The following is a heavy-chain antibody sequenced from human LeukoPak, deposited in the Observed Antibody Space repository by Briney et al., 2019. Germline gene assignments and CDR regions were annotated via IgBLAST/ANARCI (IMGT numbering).Heavy chain of an antibody. Sequence: PGRSLRLSCAASGFTFSSYAMHWVRQAPGKGLEWVAAISYDGGNKYYADSVKGRFTISRDNSKNTLYLQMNSLRAEDTAVYYCARDRVRQLPHPYYFDYRGQGTLVTVSS. CDR1: GFTFSSYA. CDR2: ISYDGGNK. V-gene: IGHV3-30*04. CDR3: ARDRVRQLPHPYYFDY. J-gene: IGHJ4*02. D-gene: IGHD2-2*01.